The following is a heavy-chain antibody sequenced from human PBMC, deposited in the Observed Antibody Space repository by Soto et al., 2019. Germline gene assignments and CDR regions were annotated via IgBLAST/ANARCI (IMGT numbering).Heavy chain of an antibody. Sequence: VPLQESGPGLVKPSQTLSLTCTVSGGSISSGGYYWSWLRQHPGQGLEWIGYIYYSGSTYYNPSLKSRVTISVDTSKNQFSLKLSSVTAADTAVYYCAMGRQYFGVRYFDYWGQGTLVTVSS. D-gene: IGHD3-10*01. CDR2: IYYSGST. J-gene: IGHJ4*02. CDR3: AMGRQYFGVRYFDY. V-gene: IGHV4-31*03. CDR1: GGSISSGGYY.